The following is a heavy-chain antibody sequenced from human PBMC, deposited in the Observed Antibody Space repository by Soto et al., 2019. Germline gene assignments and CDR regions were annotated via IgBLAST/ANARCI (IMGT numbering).Heavy chain of an antibody. CDR3: ARGGSSDWQVAFDF. CDR1: GGSFSGHF. V-gene: IGHV4-34*01. J-gene: IGHJ3*01. CDR2: VNHNGRN. Sequence: SATLSLTCTGYGGSFSGHFWNWIRQSPVKGLEWIGKVNHNGRNNYNPSLKSRVTISMDMSKNQFSLKLTSVTAADTAVYYCARGGSSDWQVAFDFWGQGTMVTVSS. D-gene: IGHD6-19*01.